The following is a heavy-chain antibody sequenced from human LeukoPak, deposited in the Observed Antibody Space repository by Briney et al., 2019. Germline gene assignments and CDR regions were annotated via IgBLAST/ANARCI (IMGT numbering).Heavy chain of an antibody. D-gene: IGHD1-26*01. CDR3: AAPSGRPIVGATFDY. Sequence: SSETLSLTCTVSGGSISSSSYYWGWIRQPPGQGLEWIGSIYYSGSTYYNPSLKSRVTISVDTSKNQFSLKLSSVTAADTAVYYCAAPSGRPIVGATFDYWGQGTLVTVSS. CDR2: IYYSGST. CDR1: GGSISSSSYY. J-gene: IGHJ4*02. V-gene: IGHV4-39*01.